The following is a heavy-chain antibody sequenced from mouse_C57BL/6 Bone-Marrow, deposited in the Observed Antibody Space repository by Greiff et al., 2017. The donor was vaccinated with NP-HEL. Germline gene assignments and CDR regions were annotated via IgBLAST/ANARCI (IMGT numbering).Heavy chain of an antibody. D-gene: IGHD1-1*01. CDR1: GFTFSSYA. CDR3: ARDYYALRAWFAY. V-gene: IGHV5-4*01. J-gene: IGHJ3*01. CDR2: ISDGGSYT. Sequence: EVQRVESGGGLVKPGGSLKLSCAASGFTFSSYAMSWVRQTPEKRLEWVATISDGGSYTYYPDNVKGRFTISRDNAKNNLYLQMSHLTSEDTAMYYCARDYYALRAWFAYWGQGTLVTVSA.